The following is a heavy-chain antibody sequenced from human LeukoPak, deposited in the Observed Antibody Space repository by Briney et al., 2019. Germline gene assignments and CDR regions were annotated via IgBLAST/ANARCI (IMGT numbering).Heavy chain of an antibody. CDR2: IYYSGST. J-gene: IGHJ2*01. D-gene: IGHD3-10*01. Sequence: SETLSLTCTVSSGSIGSSSYYWGWIRQPPGKGLEWIGNIYYSGSTYYNPSLKSRVRVSIDTSKNLFSLKLNSVTAADTAVYYCARISYYGSGTWYFDLWGRGTLVSVSS. V-gene: IGHV4-39*07. CDR1: SGSIGSSSYY. CDR3: ARISYYGSGTWYFDL.